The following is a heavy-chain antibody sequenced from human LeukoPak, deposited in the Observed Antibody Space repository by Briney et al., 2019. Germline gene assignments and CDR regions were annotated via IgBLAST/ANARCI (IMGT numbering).Heavy chain of an antibody. D-gene: IGHD2-2*02. CDR2: IRYDGSNK. V-gene: IGHV3-30*02. Sequence: GGSLRLSCAASGFTFSSYGMHWVRQAPGKGLEWVAFIRYDGSNKYYADSVKGRFTISRDNSKNTLYLQMNSLRAEDTAVYYCAMDNCSSTSCYTYYYYGMDVWGQGTRSPSP. CDR3: AMDNCSSTSCYTYYYYGMDV. J-gene: IGHJ6*02. CDR1: GFTFSSYG.